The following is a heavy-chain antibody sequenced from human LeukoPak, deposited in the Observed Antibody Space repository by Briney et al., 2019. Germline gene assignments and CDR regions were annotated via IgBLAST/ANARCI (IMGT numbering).Heavy chain of an antibody. Sequence: PSQTLSLTCTVSGGSISSGSYYWSWIRQPAGKGLEWIGRIYTSGSTNYNPSLKSRVTISVDTSKNQFSLKLSSVTAADTAVYYCARHVLSGSYLAFRGPPGLDYWGQGTLVTVSS. V-gene: IGHV4-61*02. CDR2: IYTSGST. CDR3: ARHVLSGSYLAFRGPPGLDY. CDR1: GGSISSGSYY. J-gene: IGHJ4*02. D-gene: IGHD1-26*01.